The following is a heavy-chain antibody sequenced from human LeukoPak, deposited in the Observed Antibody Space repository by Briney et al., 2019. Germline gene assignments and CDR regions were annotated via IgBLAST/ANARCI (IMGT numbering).Heavy chain of an antibody. V-gene: IGHV1-8*01. CDR1: GYTFTRYD. CDR2: MNPNRGNT. D-gene: IGHD6-6*01. Sequence: ASVKVSCKASGYTFTRYDINWVRQAPGQGLEWMGWMNPNRGNTGYAQKFQGRFTMTGNTSISTAYMELSSLRSEDTAVYYCARGGSIRIAALHYWGQGTLVTVSS. CDR3: ARGGSIRIAALHY. J-gene: IGHJ4*02.